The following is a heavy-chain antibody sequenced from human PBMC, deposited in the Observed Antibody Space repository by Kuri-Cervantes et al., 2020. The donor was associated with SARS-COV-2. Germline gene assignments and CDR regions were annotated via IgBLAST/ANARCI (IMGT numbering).Heavy chain of an antibody. CDR1: EFTFRSYG. V-gene: IGHV3-30*02. Sequence: GGSLRLSCAASEFTFRSYGMHWVRQTPGKGLEWVAFIRYDGNIKYYSDSVKGRFTISRDNSKNTLYLQMNSLRAEDTAVYYCAKEKAGTTIYRFSYYYGMDVWGQGTTVTVSS. D-gene: IGHD1-7*01. CDR3: AKEKAGTTIYRFSYYYGMDV. CDR2: IRYDGNIK. J-gene: IGHJ6*02.